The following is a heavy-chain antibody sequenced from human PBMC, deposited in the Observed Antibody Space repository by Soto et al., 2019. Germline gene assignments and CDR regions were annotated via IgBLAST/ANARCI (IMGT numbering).Heavy chain of an antibody. D-gene: IGHD4-4*01. CDR2: IYYSGNT. V-gene: IGHV4-59*01. CDR1: GGSISSYY. J-gene: IGHJ6*02. Sequence: QVQLQESGPGLVKPSETLSLTCVVSGGSISSYYWSWIRQPPGKGLECIGYIYYSGNTKYNPSLESRVTISVDMSKNQFSLNLRSVPAADTAVYYCARAPNDYNYHYYGLDVWGQGTTVTVSS. CDR3: ARAPNDYNYHYYGLDV.